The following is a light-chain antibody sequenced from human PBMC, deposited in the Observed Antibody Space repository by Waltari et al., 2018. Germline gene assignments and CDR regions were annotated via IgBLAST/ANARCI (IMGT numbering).Light chain of an antibody. CDR1: RSNIGSNT. CDR3: AAWDDSLNGWV. J-gene: IGLJ3*02. Sequence: QSVLTQPPSVSGTPGQRVIISCSGSRSNIGSNTVQWYQQLPGTTPKFLIYSNTRRPSGVPGRFSGSKSDTSASLAISGLQSEDEADYYCAAWDDSLNGWVLGGGTKVTVL. CDR2: SNT. V-gene: IGLV1-44*01.